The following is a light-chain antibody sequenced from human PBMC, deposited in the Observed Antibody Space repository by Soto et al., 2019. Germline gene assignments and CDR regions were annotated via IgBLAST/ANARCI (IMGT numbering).Light chain of an antibody. J-gene: IGKJ1*01. CDR2: AAS. Sequence: DIQMTQSPSSLSASVGGRVTITCRASQGISNYLAWYQQKPGKVPKLLIYAASTLQSVLPSWFSGSGSGTDFTLTINSLQPEDVATYYWQKYNSAPRTFGQGTKVEIK. V-gene: IGKV1-27*01. CDR1: QGISNY. CDR3: QKYNSAPRT.